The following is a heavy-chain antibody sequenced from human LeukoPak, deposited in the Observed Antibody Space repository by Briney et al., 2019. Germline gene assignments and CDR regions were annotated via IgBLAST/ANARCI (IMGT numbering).Heavy chain of an antibody. CDR3: AKSEAEQFHPYFDY. V-gene: IGHV3-23*01. Sequence: GGSLRLSCAASGFTFSNYAMTWVRQAPGKGLEWVSTISGSGGSAYYADSVKGRYTISRDNSNNTLYLQMYTLRAEDTAVYYCAKSEAEQFHPYFDYWGQGTLVTVSS. CDR2: ISGSGGSA. D-gene: IGHD1-26*01. J-gene: IGHJ4*02. CDR1: GFTFSNYA.